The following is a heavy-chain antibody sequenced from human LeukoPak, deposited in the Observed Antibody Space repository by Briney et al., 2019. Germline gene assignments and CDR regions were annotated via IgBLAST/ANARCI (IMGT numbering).Heavy chain of an antibody. J-gene: IGHJ5*02. CDR2: IYYCGST. CDR1: GGSVSFYY. Sequence: SATLSLTCTDPGGSVSFYYWSLIRQPPGKGLLRIGYIYYCGSTNYNPSFNSRVTMSVDTSKNQLSLKLSSVTAADTAVYYCATMVQGIYTYFGTWGQGNLVAVSS. CDR3: ATMVQGIYTYFGT. V-gene: IGHV4-59*02. D-gene: IGHD3-10*01.